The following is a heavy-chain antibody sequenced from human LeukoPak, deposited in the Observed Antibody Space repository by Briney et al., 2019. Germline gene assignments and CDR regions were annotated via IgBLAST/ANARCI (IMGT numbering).Heavy chain of an antibody. V-gene: IGHV3-64*01. D-gene: IGHD2-21*02. J-gene: IGHJ4*02. CDR3: ARDGAPYCGGDCYSDY. CDR2: ISSNGGST. CDR1: GFTFSSYA. Sequence: GGSLRLSCAASGFTFSSYAMHWVRQAPGKGLEYVSAISSNGGSTYYANSVKGRFTISRDNSENTLYLQMGSLRAEDMAVYYCARDGAPYCGGDCYSDYWGQGTLVTVSS.